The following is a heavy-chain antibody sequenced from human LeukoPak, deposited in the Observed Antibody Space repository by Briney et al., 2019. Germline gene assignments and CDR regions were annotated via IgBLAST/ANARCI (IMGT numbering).Heavy chain of an antibody. D-gene: IGHD3-22*01. J-gene: IGHJ3*02. Sequence: SETLSLTCTVSGGSISSGGYYWSWIRQPPGKGLEWIGYIYHSGSTYYNPSLKSRVTISVDRSKNQFSLKLSSVTAADTAVYYCARDFFDDPGGYYDSSGLLTPEAFDIWGQGTMVIVSS. V-gene: IGHV4-30-2*01. CDR2: IYHSGST. CDR3: ARDFFDDPGGYYDSSGLLTPEAFDI. CDR1: GGSISSGGYY.